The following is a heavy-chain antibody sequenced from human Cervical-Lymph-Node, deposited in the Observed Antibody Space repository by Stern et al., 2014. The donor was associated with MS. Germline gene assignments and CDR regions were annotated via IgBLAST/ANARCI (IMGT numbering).Heavy chain of an antibody. J-gene: IGHJ6*02. Sequence: QVQLVQSGSEVRKPGSSVNVTCKASGGTFRSFAVNWVRQAPGQGLEWEGGIIPVFGTPTYAQKFQGRVTIISDESTNTVSVELSSLTTDDTATYFCASAHPATRRGYKGMNVWGQGTTIAVSS. CDR3: ASAHPATRRGYKGMNV. D-gene: IGHD2-2*01. CDR2: IIPVFGTP. CDR1: GGTFRSFA. V-gene: IGHV1-69*01.